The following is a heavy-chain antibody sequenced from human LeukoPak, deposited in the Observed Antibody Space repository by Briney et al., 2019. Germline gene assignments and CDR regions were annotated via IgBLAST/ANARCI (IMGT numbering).Heavy chain of an antibody. D-gene: IGHD6-13*01. CDR3: ARGQSYSSSWYPYYYYYYGMDV. V-gene: IGHV1-8*01. CDR1: GYTFTSYD. Sequence: ASVKVSCKASGYTFTSYDIHWVRQATGQGLEWMGWMNPNSGNTGYAQKFQGRVTMTRNTSISTAYMELSSLRSEDTAVYYCARGQSYSSSWYPYYYYYYGMDVWGQGTTVTVSS. J-gene: IGHJ6*02. CDR2: MNPNSGNT.